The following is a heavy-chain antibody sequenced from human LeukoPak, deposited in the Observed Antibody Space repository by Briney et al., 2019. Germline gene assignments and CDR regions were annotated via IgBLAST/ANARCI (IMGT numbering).Heavy chain of an antibody. D-gene: IGHD2-21*02. Sequence: ASVTVSCTASGYTFIRHDITWVRQAPGQGLEWMGWISAYNGNTNYAENLQGRVTMTTDTSTSTAYIELRSLRSDDTAVYYCARVGDLNDFDIWGQGTMVTVSS. V-gene: IGHV1-18*01. J-gene: IGHJ3*02. CDR1: GYTFIRHD. CDR3: ARVGDLNDFDI. CDR2: ISAYNGNT.